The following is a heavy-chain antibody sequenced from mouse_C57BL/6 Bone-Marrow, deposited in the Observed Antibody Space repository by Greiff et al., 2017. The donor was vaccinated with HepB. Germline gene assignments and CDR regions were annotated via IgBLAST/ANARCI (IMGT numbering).Heavy chain of an antibody. V-gene: IGHV5-9*01. D-gene: IGHD1-1*01. Sequence: EVQRVESGGGLVKPGGSLKLSCAASGFTFSSYTMSWVRQTPEKRLEWVASISGGGGNTYYPDSVKGRFTISRDNAKNTLYLQMSSLRSEDTALYYCARDLLGAMDYWGQGTSVTVSS. CDR2: ISGGGGNT. J-gene: IGHJ4*01. CDR1: GFTFSSYT. CDR3: ARDLLGAMDY.